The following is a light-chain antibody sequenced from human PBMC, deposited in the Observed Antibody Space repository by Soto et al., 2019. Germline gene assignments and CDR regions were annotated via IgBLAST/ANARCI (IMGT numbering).Light chain of an antibody. J-gene: IGKJ1*01. CDR2: TVS. CDR3: TQGTYWPPT. CDR1: QSVVYSDGNAY. Sequence: DVVMTQSPPSLPVTLGQPASISCRSSQSVVYSDGNAYLNWFQQRPGQSPRRLIYTVSNRDSGDXDXSSCGVSGTDFTLKISRVEAEDVGIHYCTQGTYWPPTFGQGTKVEI. V-gene: IGKV2-30*01.